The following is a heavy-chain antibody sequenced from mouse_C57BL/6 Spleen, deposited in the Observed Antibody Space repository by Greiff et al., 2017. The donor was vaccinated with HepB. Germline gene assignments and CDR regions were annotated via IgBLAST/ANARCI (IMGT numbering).Heavy chain of an antibody. D-gene: IGHD3-2*02. V-gene: IGHV5-9*01. Sequence: EVKLVESGGGLVKPGGSLKLSCAASGFTFSSYTMSWVRQTPEKRLEWVATISGGGGNTYDPDSVQGRFTISRDNAKNTLYLQMSSLRSEDTALYYCARGGSGYPFDYWGQGTTLTVSS. CDR1: GFTFSSYT. J-gene: IGHJ2*01. CDR3: ARGGSGYPFDY. CDR2: ISGGGGNT.